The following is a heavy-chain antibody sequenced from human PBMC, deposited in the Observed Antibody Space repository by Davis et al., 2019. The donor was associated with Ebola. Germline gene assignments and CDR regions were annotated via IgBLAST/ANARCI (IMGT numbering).Heavy chain of an antibody. J-gene: IGHJ3*02. D-gene: IGHD4-23*01. CDR2: INHSGST. Sequence: ESLKISCAASGFTFSDYYMSWIRQPPGKGLEWIGEINHSGSTNYNPSLKSRVTISVDTSKNQFSLKLSSVTAADTAVYYCARGGGNSLAGFDIWGQGTMVTVSS. CDR1: GFTFSDYY. V-gene: IGHV4-34*01. CDR3: ARGGGNSLAGFDI.